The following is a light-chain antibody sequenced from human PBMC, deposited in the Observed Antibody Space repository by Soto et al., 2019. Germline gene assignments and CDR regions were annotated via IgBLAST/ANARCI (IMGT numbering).Light chain of an antibody. CDR1: QSVTSNY. CDR3: QQYNNWPPIT. Sequence: EIVLTQSPGTLALSPGERATLACRASQSVTSNYLAWYQQKPGQAPRLLVYGASSRATGISDRFSGSGSGTEFTLTISSLQSEDFAVYYCQQYNNWPPITFGQGTRLEIK. CDR2: GAS. V-gene: IGKV3-20*01. J-gene: IGKJ5*01.